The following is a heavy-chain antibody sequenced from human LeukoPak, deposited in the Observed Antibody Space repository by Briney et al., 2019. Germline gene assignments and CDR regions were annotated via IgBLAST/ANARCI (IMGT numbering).Heavy chain of an antibody. CDR3: AKDTTTLGQIVVPAAGEYY. Sequence: GGSLRLSCAASGFTFSSYGMHWVRQAPGKGLEWVAFIRVDGSKKYYADSVKGRFTISRDNSKNTLYLQMNSLRAEDTAVYYCAKDTTTLGQIVVPAAGEYYWGQGTLVTVSS. D-gene: IGHD2-2*01. V-gene: IGHV3-30*02. CDR1: GFTFSSYG. J-gene: IGHJ4*02. CDR2: IRVDGSKK.